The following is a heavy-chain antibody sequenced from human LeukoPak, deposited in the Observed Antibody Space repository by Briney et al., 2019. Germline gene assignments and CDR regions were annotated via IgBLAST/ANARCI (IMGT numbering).Heavy chain of an antibody. D-gene: IGHD2-2*02. CDR1: GYTLTSYG. J-gene: IGHJ5*02. CDR2: ISAYNGNT. V-gene: IGHV1-18*01. CDR3: ARFTRPAAIRGANWFDP. Sequence: GASVRVSCTASGYTLTSYGISWVRQAPGQGLEWMGWISAYNGNTNYAQKLQGRVTMTTDTSTSTAYMELRSLRSDDAAVYYCARFTRPAAIRGANWFDPWGQGTLVTVSS.